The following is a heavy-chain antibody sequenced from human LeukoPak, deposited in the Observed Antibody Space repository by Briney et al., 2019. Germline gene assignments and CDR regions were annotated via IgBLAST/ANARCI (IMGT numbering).Heavy chain of an antibody. CDR3: ANDLGWIQLNLG. CDR2: IGGSGIRT. V-gene: IGHV3-23*01. D-gene: IGHD5-18*01. J-gene: IGHJ4*02. CDR1: GFTFTTYG. Sequence: PGGSLRLSCSASGFTFTTYGMNWVRQAPGKGLEWVSGIGGSGIRTYYADSVKGRFIISRDNSRNTLYLQMNSLRDEDTAVYYCANDLGWIQLNLGRGQGTLVTVSS.